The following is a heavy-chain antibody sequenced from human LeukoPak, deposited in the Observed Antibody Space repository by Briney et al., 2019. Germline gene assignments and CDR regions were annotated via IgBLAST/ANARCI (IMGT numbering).Heavy chain of an antibody. V-gene: IGHV4-61*02. CDR3: ARGVGDYYYDSSGYGDY. CDR2: IYTSGST. CDR1: GGSISSGSYY. J-gene: IGHJ4*02. Sequence: PSQTLSLTCTVSGGSISSGSYYWSWIRQPAGKGLEWIGRIYTSGSTNYNPSLKSRVTISVDRSKNQFSLKLSSVTAADTAVYYCARGVGDYYYDSSGYGDYWGQGTLVTVSS. D-gene: IGHD3-22*01.